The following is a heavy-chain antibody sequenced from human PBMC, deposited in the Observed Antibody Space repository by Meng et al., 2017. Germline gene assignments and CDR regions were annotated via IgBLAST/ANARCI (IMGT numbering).Heavy chain of an antibody. CDR1: GGTFSSYT. CDR3: ASGYNYVDY. CDR2: IIPILGIA. D-gene: IGHD6-13*01. V-gene: IGHV1-69*02. Sequence: QVQRVQVWAEVKKPGSSVKVSCKASGGTFSSYTISWVRQAPGQGLEWMGRIIPILGIANYARKFQGRVTITADKSTSTAYMELSSLRSEDTAVYYCASGYNYVDYWGQGTLVTVSS. J-gene: IGHJ4*02.